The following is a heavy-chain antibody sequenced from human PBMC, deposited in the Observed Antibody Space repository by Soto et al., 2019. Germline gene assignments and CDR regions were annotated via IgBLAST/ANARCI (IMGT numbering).Heavy chain of an antibody. CDR1: GYTFTTYG. D-gene: IGHD2-2*01. CDR3: AREVGLLRLCSTTSFDLAA. Sequence: QAQMVQAGAEVKKPGASVKVSCRTSGYTFTTYGVSWVREAPGQGLEWMGWISGYNGDITYAERLQGRLTMTTDSSTSTAYMELRNLRPEDTAVYFCAREVGLLRLCSTTSFDLAALGQGILVTVSS. CDR2: ISGYNGDI. V-gene: IGHV1-18*01. J-gene: IGHJ5*02.